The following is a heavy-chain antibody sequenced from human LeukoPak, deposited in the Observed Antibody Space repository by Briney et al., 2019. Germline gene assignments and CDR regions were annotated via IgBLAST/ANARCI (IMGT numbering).Heavy chain of an antibody. V-gene: IGHV3-7*01. Sequence: PGGSLRLSCAASRFTFSSYWMSWVRQAPGKGLEWVANIKQDGSEIYYVDSMKGRFTISRDNAKNSLYLQVNSLRVEDTAIYYCARDKIVGATTLDYWGQGTLVTVSS. CDR3: ARDKIVGATTLDY. CDR2: IKQDGSEI. CDR1: RFTFSSYW. D-gene: IGHD1-26*01. J-gene: IGHJ4*02.